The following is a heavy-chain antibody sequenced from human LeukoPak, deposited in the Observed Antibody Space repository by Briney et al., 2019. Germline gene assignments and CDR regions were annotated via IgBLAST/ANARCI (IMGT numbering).Heavy chain of an antibody. Sequence: PSETLSLTCTVSGGSISSGGYYWSWIRQPPGKGLEWIGYIYHSGSTYYNPSLKSRVTISVDRSKNQFSLKLSSVTAADTAVYYCARGRTPSPPWVVVVPESYYYYMDVWGKGTTVTVSS. V-gene: IGHV4-30-2*01. CDR3: ARGRTPSPPWVVVVPESYYYYMDV. CDR2: IYHSGST. D-gene: IGHD2-2*01. CDR1: GGSISSGGYY. J-gene: IGHJ6*03.